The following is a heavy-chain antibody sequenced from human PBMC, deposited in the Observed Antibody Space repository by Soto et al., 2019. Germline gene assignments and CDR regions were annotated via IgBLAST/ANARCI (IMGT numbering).Heavy chain of an antibody. CDR3: SKVYDFWSRPFAALDN. CDR2: ISGSGGST. CDR1: GFTFSSYA. D-gene: IGHD3-3*01. V-gene: IGHV3-23*01. Sequence: GGSLRLSCAASGFTFSSYAMSWVRQAPGKGLEWVSAISGSGGSTYYADSVKGRFTISRDNSKNTLYLQMNSLRAEDTAVYYCSKVYDFWSRPFAALDNRGQGTMVTLSS. J-gene: IGHJ3*02.